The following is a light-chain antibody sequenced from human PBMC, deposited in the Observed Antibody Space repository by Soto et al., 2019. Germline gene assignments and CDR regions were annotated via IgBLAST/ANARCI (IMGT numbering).Light chain of an antibody. CDR3: NQYGSFSPIT. Sequence: DSQMTQSPSTLSASVGGRVSITCGARRSISNWWAWYQQRPGIAPKLLIFDASILQSGGPSRFSGRGSGTEFTLSISRLQTDDFATSYCNQYGSFSPITFGGGIKVDIK. CDR2: DAS. CDR1: RSISNW. V-gene: IGKV1-5*01. J-gene: IGKJ4*01.